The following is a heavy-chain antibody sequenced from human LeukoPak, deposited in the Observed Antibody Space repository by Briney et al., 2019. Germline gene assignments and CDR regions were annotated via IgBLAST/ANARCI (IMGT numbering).Heavy chain of an antibody. CDR1: SGSINSYY. CDR2: IYYSGST. J-gene: IGHJ4*02. Sequence: SETLSLTCTVSSGSINSYYWSWIRQPPGKGLEWIGYIYYSGSTNYNPSLKSRVTISVDTSKNQFSLKLSSVTAADTAVYYCARTSIAVAGTGDYWGQGTLVTVSS. V-gene: IGHV4-59*12. CDR3: ARTSIAVAGTGDY. D-gene: IGHD6-19*01.